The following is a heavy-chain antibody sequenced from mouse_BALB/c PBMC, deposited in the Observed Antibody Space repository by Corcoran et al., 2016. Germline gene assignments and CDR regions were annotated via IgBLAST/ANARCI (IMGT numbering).Heavy chain of an antibody. CDR3: ARRGYGSSYWYFDV. CDR2: INTYTGEP. J-gene: IGHJ1*01. CDR1: GYTFTNYG. Sequence: QIQLVQSGPELKKPGETVKISCKASGYTFTNYGMNWVKQAPGKGLKWMGWINTYTGEPAYADDFKGRFAFSLETSASTAYLQINNLKNEDTATYFCARRGYGSSYWYFDVWVAGTTVTVSS. V-gene: IGHV9-3-1*01. D-gene: IGHD1-1*01.